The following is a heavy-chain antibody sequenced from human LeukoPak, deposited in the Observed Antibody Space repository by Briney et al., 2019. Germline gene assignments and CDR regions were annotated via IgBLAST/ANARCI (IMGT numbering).Heavy chain of an antibody. V-gene: IGHV3-23*01. J-gene: IGHJ4*02. CDR2: ISGSGNST. CDR1: GFTFSSYA. Sequence: GGSLRLSCAASGFTFSSYAMNWVRQAPGKGLEWVSTISGSGNSTYYADSVKGRFTISRDNSKNTLYLQMNSLRAEDTAIYYCAILYSSSPLDYWDQGTLVTVSS. D-gene: IGHD6-6*01. CDR3: AILYSSSPLDY.